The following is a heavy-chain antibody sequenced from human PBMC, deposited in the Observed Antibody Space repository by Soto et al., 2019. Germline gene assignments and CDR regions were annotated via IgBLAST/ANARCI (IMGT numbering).Heavy chain of an antibody. V-gene: IGHV4-30-4*01. CDR3: ARVWGGSNYIGWFDP. J-gene: IGHJ5*02. D-gene: IGHD4-4*01. Sequence: PYETLSLTCNVSGGSISSGDYYWSWIRQPPGKGLEWIGYIYYSGSTYYNPSLKSRVTISVDTSKNQFSLKLSSVTAADTAVYYCARVWGGSNYIGWFDPWGQGTLVTVSS. CDR2: IYYSGST. CDR1: GGSISSGDYY.